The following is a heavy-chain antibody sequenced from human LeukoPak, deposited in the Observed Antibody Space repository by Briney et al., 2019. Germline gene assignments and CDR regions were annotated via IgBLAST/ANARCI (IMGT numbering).Heavy chain of an antibody. CDR1: GYTFTSYY. CDR3: ARYKWGATAIDAFDI. J-gene: IGHJ3*02. V-gene: IGHV1-46*01. D-gene: IGHD1-26*01. Sequence: ASVKVSCKASGYTFTSYYMHWVRQAPGQGLEWMGIINPSGGSTSYAQKFQGRVTMTRDTSTSTVYMELSSLRSEDTAVYYCARYKWGATAIDAFDIWGQGTMVTVSS. CDR2: INPSGGST.